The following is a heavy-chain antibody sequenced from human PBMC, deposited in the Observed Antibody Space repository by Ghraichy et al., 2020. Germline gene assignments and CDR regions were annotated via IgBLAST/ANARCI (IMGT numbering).Heavy chain of an antibody. CDR3: TRTTLSHYDFWSGYYMDAFDI. D-gene: IGHD3-3*01. CDR1: GGSISSYY. V-gene: IGHV4-59*01. J-gene: IGHJ3*02. Sequence: SETLSLTCTVSGGSISSYYWSWIRQPPGKGLEWIGYIYYSGSTNYNPSLKSRVTISVDTSKNQFSLKLSSVTAADTAVYYCTRTTLSHYDFWSGYYMDAFDIWGQGTMVTVSS. CDR2: IYYSGST.